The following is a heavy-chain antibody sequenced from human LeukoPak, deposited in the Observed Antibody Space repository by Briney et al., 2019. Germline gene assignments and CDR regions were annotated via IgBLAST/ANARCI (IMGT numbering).Heavy chain of an antibody. V-gene: IGHV4-59*01. D-gene: IGHD5-12*01. CDR3: ARTPPYSGYPAYFDS. J-gene: IGHJ4*02. Sequence: SETLSLTCSVSGGSISPCYWSWIRQPPGKGLEWIGSIYYSGSTNYNPSLKSRLTISIDTSKIRFSLKLSSVTAADTAVYHCARTPPYSGYPAYFDSWGQGTLVTVSS. CDR2: IYYSGST. CDR1: GGSISPCY.